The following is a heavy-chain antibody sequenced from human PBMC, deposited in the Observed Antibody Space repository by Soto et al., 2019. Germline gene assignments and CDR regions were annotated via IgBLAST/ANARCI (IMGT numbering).Heavy chain of an antibody. J-gene: IGHJ4*02. CDR2: IIPIFGTA. CDR3: ARGPHIAAVNYFDY. CDR1: GGTFSSYA. V-gene: IGHV1-69*13. Sequence: AASVKVSCKASGGTFSSYAISWVRQAPGQGLEWMGGIIPIFGTANYAQKFQGRVTITADESTSTAYMELSSLRSEDTAVYYCARGPHIAAVNYFDYWGQGTLVTVSS. D-gene: IGHD6-6*01.